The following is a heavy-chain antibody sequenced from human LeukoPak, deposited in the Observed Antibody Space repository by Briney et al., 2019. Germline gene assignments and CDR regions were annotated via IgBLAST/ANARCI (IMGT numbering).Heavy chain of an antibody. CDR1: GGSISSYH. CDR2: IYYSGST. J-gene: IGHJ4*02. D-gene: IGHD6-19*01. Sequence: SETLSLTCTVSGGSISSYHWSWIRQPPGKGLEWIGYIYYSGSTNYNPSLKSRVTISVDTSKNQFSLKLSSVTAADTAVYYCARLIAVAGSYYFDYWGQGTLVTVSS. CDR3: ARLIAVAGSYYFDY. V-gene: IGHV4-59*01.